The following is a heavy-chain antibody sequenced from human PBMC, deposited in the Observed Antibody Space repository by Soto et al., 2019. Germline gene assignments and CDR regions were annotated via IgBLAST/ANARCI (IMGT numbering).Heavy chain of an antibody. CDR1: GFTFTSSA. CDR2: IVVGSGNT. D-gene: IGHD4-17*01. V-gene: IGHV1-58*01. CDR3: AVYGDYGYGSDWYFDL. J-gene: IGHJ2*01. Sequence: QMQLVQSGPEVKKPGTSVKVSCKASGFTFTSSAVQWVRQARGQRLEWIGWIVVGSGNTNYAQKFQERVTITRDMSTSTAYMELSSLRSEDTAVYYCAVYGDYGYGSDWYFDLWVRGTLVTVSS.